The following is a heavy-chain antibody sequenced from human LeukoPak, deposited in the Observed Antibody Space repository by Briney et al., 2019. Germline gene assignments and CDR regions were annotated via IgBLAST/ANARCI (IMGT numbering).Heavy chain of an antibody. Sequence: GESLKISCKGAGYSFYTYWIGWVRQMPGKGLEWMGVIYPGDSYTRYSPSFQGQVTISADESISTAYLHWSSLKASDTAIYYCARSSDYVFDYWGQGTLVTVSS. D-gene: IGHD4-17*01. CDR3: ARSSDYVFDY. V-gene: IGHV5-51*01. J-gene: IGHJ4*02. CDR2: IYPGDSYT. CDR1: GYSFYTYW.